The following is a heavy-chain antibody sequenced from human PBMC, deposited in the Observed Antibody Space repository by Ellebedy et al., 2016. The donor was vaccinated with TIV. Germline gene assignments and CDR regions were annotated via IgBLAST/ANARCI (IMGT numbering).Heavy chain of an antibody. CDR1: GFTFSNYA. CDR3: IFKGMSASLY. V-gene: IGHV3-23*01. D-gene: IGHD6-6*01. Sequence: PGGSLRLSCAASGFTFSNYAMNWVRQAPGKGLAWVSGISSSGDSTYYADSVKGRFTVSRDNSKNTLFLQVNSLRAEDTAVYYCIFKGMSASLYWGQGTLVTVSS. J-gene: IGHJ1*01. CDR2: ISSSGDST.